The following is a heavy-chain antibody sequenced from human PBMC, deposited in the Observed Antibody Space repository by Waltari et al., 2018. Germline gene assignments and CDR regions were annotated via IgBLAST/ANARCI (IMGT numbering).Heavy chain of an antibody. CDR3: ARDLRGAFDI. J-gene: IGHJ3*02. CDR1: GYSISSGYY. CDR2: IYHSGST. D-gene: IGHD5-12*01. V-gene: IGHV4-38-2*02. Sequence: QVQLQESGPGLVKPSETLSLTCTVSGYSISSGYYWGWIRQPPGKGLEWIGSIYHSGSTYYNPSLKSRVTISVDTSKNQFSLKLISVTAADTAVYYCARDLRGAFDIWGQGTMVTVSS.